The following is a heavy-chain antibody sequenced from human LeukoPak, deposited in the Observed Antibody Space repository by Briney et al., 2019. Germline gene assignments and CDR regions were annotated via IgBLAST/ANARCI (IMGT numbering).Heavy chain of an antibody. D-gene: IGHD6-19*01. J-gene: IGHJ4*02. Sequence: ASVKVSCKASGYTFTGYYMHWVRQAPGQGLEWMGWINPNSGGTNYAQKFQGRVTMTRDTSITTAYMEVSRLRSDDTAVYYCAREGPGSSGWFFDYWGQGTLVSVSS. V-gene: IGHV1-2*02. CDR3: AREGPGSSGWFFDY. CDR2: INPNSGGT. CDR1: GYTFTGYY.